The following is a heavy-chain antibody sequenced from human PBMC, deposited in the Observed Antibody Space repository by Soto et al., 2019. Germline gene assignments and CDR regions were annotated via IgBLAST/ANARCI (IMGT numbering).Heavy chain of an antibody. D-gene: IGHD1-1*01. CDR2: IIAMFGVA. CDR3: AREVQGNSSRHHTWFDT. V-gene: IGHV1-69*01. Sequence: QVQLVQSGAEVKKPGSSVKVSCKASGDTFSTYSISWVRQAPGQGLEWMGGIIAMFGVAVYAQKFQGRVTRSADDPTSAVYMVLSSPRSEDTAFDYCAREVQGNSSRHHTWFDTWGQGSLVTVSS. CDR1: GDTFSTYS. J-gene: IGHJ5*02.